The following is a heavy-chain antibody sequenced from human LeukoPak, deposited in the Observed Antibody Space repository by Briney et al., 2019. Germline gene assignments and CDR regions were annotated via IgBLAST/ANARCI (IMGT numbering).Heavy chain of an antibody. J-gene: IGHJ5*02. Sequence: ASVKVSCKASGYTFTGYYMHWVRQAPGLGLEWMGWINPNSGGTNYAQKFQSRVTMTRDTSISTAYMELSRLRSDDTAVYYCARETIWFGELGGNNWFDPWGQGTLVTVSS. CDR2: INPNSGGT. V-gene: IGHV1-2*02. CDR1: GYTFTGYY. D-gene: IGHD3-10*01. CDR3: ARETIWFGELGGNNWFDP.